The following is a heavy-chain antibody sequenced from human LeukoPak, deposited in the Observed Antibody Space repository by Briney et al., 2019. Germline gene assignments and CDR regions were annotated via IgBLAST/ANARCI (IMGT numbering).Heavy chain of an antibody. D-gene: IGHD3-22*01. CDR1: GYTFTSYG. J-gene: IGHJ3*02. Sequence: RASVKVSFKASGYTFTSYGISWVRQAPGQGLEWMGWISAYNGNTNYAQKLQGRVTMTTDTSTSTAYMELRSLRSDDTAVYYCARDSYDSSGYYLYDAFDIWGQGTMVTVSS. V-gene: IGHV1-18*01. CDR3: ARDSYDSSGYYLYDAFDI. CDR2: ISAYNGNT.